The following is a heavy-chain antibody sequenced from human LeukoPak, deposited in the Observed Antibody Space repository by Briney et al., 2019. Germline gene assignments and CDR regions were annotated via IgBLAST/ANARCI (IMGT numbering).Heavy chain of an antibody. D-gene: IGHD2-8*02. CDR2: IYNSGRS. J-gene: IGHJ5*02. CDR1: GGSISSGY. Sequence: SETLSLTCSVSGGSISSGYWSWIRQPPGKGLEWIAYIYNSGRSNYNPSLKSRVTISLDTSKNQFSLKLSSVTAADTAVYYCAGGSGASWFDPWGQGTLVTVSP. CDR3: AGGSGASWFDP. V-gene: IGHV4-59*01.